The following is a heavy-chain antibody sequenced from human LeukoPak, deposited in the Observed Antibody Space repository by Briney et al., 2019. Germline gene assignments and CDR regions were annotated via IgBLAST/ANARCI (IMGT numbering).Heavy chain of an antibody. CDR2: IYYSGST. CDR3: ARPQRRRYCSGGSCYSDTSTLRYYYYMDV. V-gene: IGHV4-61*01. CDR1: GGSISSGSYY. Sequence: SETLSLTCTVSGGSISSGSYYWSWIRQPPGRGLEWIGCIYYSGSTNYNPSFKSRVTISVDTSKNQFSLKLSSVTAADTAVYYCARPQRRRYCSGGSCYSDTSTLRYYYYMDVWGKGTTVTISS. D-gene: IGHD2-15*01. J-gene: IGHJ6*03.